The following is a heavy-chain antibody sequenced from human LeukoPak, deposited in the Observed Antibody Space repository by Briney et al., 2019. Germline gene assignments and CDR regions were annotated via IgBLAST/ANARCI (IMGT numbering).Heavy chain of an antibody. CDR1: GFTFSSYG. J-gene: IGHJ4*02. V-gene: IGHV3-30*02. Sequence: GGSLRLSCAASGFTFSSYGMHWVRQAPGKGLEWVAFIRYDGSNKYYADSVKGRFTIPRDNSKNTLYLQMNSLRAEDTAVYYCANSLGYCSSTSCYDLFDYWGQGTLVTVSS. CDR3: ANSLGYCSSTSCYDLFDY. CDR2: IRYDGSNK. D-gene: IGHD2-2*01.